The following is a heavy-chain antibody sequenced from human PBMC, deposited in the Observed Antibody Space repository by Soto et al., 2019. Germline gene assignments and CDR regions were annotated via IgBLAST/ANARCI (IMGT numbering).Heavy chain of an antibody. J-gene: IGHJ4*02. D-gene: IGHD2-15*01. CDR2: ISYDGNNK. Sequence: QVQLVESGGGVVQPGRSLRLSCAASGFTFSSYALHWVRQAPGKGLVWVAVISYDGNNKYYAGSVKGRFTISRDNCKNTLYLQMNSLRPEDTAVYYCARDAYKVYCRGVSCCYGELDYWGQGTLVTVSS. CDR1: GFTFSSYA. CDR3: ARDAYKVYCRGVSCCYGELDY. V-gene: IGHV3-30-3*01.